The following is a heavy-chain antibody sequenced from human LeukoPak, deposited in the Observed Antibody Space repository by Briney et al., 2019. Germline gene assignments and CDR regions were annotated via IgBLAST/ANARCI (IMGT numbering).Heavy chain of an antibody. Sequence: ASVTVSCKPSGNTFTNYYIPWVRKGPGQGPGWGGWINPASAGAAFAPKFQGRVSMTWDSSITTAFMDLTSLRSNDTAIYYCARQLGNYYRAFDFWGQGTLVTVSS. CDR1: GNTFTNYY. V-gene: IGHV1-2*02. CDR2: INPASAGA. D-gene: IGHD1-26*01. CDR3: ARQLGNYYRAFDF. J-gene: IGHJ4*02.